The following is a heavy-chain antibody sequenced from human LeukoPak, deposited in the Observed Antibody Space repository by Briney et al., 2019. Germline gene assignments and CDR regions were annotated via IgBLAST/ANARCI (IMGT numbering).Heavy chain of an antibody. V-gene: IGHV4-34*01. J-gene: IGHJ4*02. Sequence: SETLSLTCAVYGGSFSGYYWSWIRQPPGKGLEWIGEINHSGSTNYNPSLKSRVTISVDTSKNQFFLKLSSVTAADTAVYYCARAHTIFGVVITDYYFDYWGQGTLVTVSS. CDR3: ARAHTIFGVVITDYYFDY. CDR1: GGSFSGYY. D-gene: IGHD3-3*01. CDR2: INHSGST.